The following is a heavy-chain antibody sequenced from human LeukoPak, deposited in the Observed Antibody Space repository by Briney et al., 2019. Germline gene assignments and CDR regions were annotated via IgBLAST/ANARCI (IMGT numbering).Heavy chain of an antibody. CDR3: ARDYFDWLLSYYFDY. CDR1: GFTFSSYS. CDR2: ISSSSSTI. D-gene: IGHD3-9*01. V-gene: IGHV3-48*04. J-gene: IGHJ4*02. Sequence: GGSLRLSCAASGFTFSSYSMNWVRQAPGKGLEWVSYISSSSSTIYYADSVKGRFTISRDNAKNSLYLQMNSLRAEDTAVYYCARDYFDWLLSYYFDYWGQGTQVIVSS.